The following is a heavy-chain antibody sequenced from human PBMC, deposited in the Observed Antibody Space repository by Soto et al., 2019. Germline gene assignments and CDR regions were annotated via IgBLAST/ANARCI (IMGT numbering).Heavy chain of an antibody. J-gene: IGHJ4*02. V-gene: IGHV3-33*01. CDR2: IWYDGSNK. CDR1: GFTFSSYG. CDR3: ARKDEVAGPDY. D-gene: IGHD6-19*01. Sequence: GGSLRLSCAASGFTFSSYGMHGVRQAPGKGLEWVAVIWYDGSNKYYADSVRGRFTISRDNSKNTLYLQMNSLRAEDTAVYYCARKDEVAGPDYWGQGTLVTVSS.